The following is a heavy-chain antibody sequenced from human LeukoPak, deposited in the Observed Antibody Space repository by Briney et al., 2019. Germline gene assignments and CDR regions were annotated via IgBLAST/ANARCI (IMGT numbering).Heavy chain of an antibody. CDR3: AKEGIAAAGRPFDY. J-gene: IGHJ4*02. CDR1: GYTFTSYA. V-gene: IGHV1-69*06. D-gene: IGHD6-13*01. CDR2: IIPIFGTA. Sequence: SVKVSCKASGYTFTSYAMNWVRQAPGQGLEWMGGIIPIFGTANYAQKFQGRVTITADKSTSTAYMELSSLRSEDTAVYYCAKEGIAAAGRPFDYWGQGTLVTVSS.